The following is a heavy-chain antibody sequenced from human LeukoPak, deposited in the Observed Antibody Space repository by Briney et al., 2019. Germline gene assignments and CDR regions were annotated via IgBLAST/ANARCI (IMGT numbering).Heavy chain of an antibody. Sequence: GRSLRLSCAASGFTFSSYTMHWVRQAPGEGLEWVAVISKDGNADFYAESLKGRFTISRDNSKNTLYLQMNSLRVDDTAVYYCAPIGGWGTYPLDYWGQGPLVTVSS. V-gene: IGHV3-30-3*01. D-gene: IGHD3-16*01. J-gene: IGHJ4*02. CDR1: GFTFSSYT. CDR3: APIGGWGTYPLDY. CDR2: ISKDGNAD.